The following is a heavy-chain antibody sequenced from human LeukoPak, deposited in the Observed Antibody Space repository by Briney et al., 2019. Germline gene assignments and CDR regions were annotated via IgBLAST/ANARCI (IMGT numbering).Heavy chain of an antibody. CDR1: GFTFSSYA. J-gene: IGHJ4*02. D-gene: IGHD2-2*01. Sequence: GGSLRLSCAASGFTFSSYAMHWVRQAPGKGLEWVAVISYDGSNKYYADSVKGRFTISRDNSKNTLYLQMNSLRVEDTAVYYCARDYTPRVYCSSTSCYAPDYWGQGTLVTVSS. CDR2: ISYDGSNK. V-gene: IGHV3-30*04. CDR3: ARDYTPRVYCSSTSCYAPDY.